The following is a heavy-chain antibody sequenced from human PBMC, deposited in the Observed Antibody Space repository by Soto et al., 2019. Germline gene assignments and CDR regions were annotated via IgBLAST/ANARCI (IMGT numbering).Heavy chain of an antibody. Sequence: PGESLKISCKGSGYSFTSYWIGWVRQMPGKGLEWMGIIHPGDSDTRYSPSFQGQVTISADKSISTAYLQWSSLKASDTAMYYCARREILVVPAAKARDYYYYYYMDVWGKGTTVTVSS. CDR3: ARREILVVPAAKARDYYYYYYMDV. D-gene: IGHD2-2*01. CDR1: GYSFTSYW. CDR2: IHPGDSDT. V-gene: IGHV5-51*01. J-gene: IGHJ6*03.